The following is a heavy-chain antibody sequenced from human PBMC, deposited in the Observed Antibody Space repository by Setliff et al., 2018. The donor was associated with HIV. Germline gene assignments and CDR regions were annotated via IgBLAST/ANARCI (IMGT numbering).Heavy chain of an antibody. D-gene: IGHD5-12*01. CDR3: ARAGGYSGYAPLYYFDS. V-gene: IGHV3-11*05. J-gene: IGHJ4*02. CDR2: ISKSGDYS. CDR1: GFTFSDHY. Sequence: PGGSLRLSCAASGFTFSDHYMNWVRQAPGKGLEWVSYISKSGDYSNYADSVRGRFTISRDNAKNSLYLRMKSLRAEDTAFYYCARAGGYSGYAPLYYFDSWGQGTLVTVSS.